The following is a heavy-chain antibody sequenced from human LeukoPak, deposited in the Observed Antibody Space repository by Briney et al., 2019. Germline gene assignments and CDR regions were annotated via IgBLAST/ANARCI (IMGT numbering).Heavy chain of an antibody. CDR1: GFTFSSYG. CDR2: ISYDGSNK. Sequence: GGSLRLSCAASGFTFSSYGMHWVRQAPGKGLEWVAVISYDGSNKYYADSVKGRFTISRDNSKNTLYLQMNSLRAEDTAVYYCAKNYLPDYYGSGSYHNAAMDVWGQGTTVTVSS. D-gene: IGHD3-10*01. CDR3: AKNYLPDYYGSGSYHNAAMDV. J-gene: IGHJ6*02. V-gene: IGHV3-30*18.